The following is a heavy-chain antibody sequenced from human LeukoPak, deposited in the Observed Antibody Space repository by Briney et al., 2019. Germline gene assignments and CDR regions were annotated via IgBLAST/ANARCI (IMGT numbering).Heavy chain of an antibody. CDR3: ARDFFDILTGYVLPDY. CDR1: GYTFTSYG. J-gene: IGHJ4*02. D-gene: IGHD3-9*01. Sequence: ASVKVSCKASGYTFTSYGISWVRQAPGQGLEWIGWISAYNGNTNYAQKLQGRVTMTTDTSTSTAYMKLRSLRSDDTAVYYCARDFFDILTGYVLPDYWGQGTLVTVSS. V-gene: IGHV1-18*01. CDR2: ISAYNGNT.